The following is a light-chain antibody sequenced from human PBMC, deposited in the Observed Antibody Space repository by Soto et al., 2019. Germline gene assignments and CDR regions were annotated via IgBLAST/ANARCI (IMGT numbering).Light chain of an antibody. CDR3: MQALQTRT. CDR1: QSLLHSNGCNY. V-gene: IGKV2-28*01. CDR2: FVS. J-gene: IGKJ1*01. Sequence: DIAMTQSPLSLSVTPGEPASISCRSSQSLLHSNGCNYLDWYLQKPGQSPQLLIYFVSNRASGVPDRFSGSGSGTDFTLKISRVEPEDVGVYYCMQALQTRTFGQGTKVDIK.